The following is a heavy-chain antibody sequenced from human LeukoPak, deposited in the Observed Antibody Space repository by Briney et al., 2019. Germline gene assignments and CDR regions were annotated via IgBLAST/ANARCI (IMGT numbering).Heavy chain of an antibody. V-gene: IGHV3-30*03. Sequence: PGGSLRLSCAASGFTFSSFGLHWVRQAPGKGLEWVAVISYDGSNKYYADSVKGRFTISRDNSKNTLYLQMNSLRAEDTAVYYCARDLNGSGSSRGDGAFDIWGQGTMVTVSS. CDR1: GFTFSSFG. D-gene: IGHD3-10*01. CDR3: ARDLNGSGSSRGDGAFDI. J-gene: IGHJ3*02. CDR2: ISYDGSNK.